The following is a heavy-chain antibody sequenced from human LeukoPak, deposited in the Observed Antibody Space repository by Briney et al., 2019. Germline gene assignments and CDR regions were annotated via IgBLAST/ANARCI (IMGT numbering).Heavy chain of an antibody. Sequence: GGPLLISCAVSGVTLSNYGMSWGRPAPGKGLGWVAGISESGGRTNHADPVKGRFSISRDNAKNTLYLQMNSLGARDTAVYYCGRDVHDAAADNWGQGTLVTGPS. CDR3: GRDVHDAAADN. V-gene: IGHV3-23*01. CDR2: ISESGGRT. D-gene: IGHD6-13*01. J-gene: IGHJ4*02. CDR1: GVTLSNYG.